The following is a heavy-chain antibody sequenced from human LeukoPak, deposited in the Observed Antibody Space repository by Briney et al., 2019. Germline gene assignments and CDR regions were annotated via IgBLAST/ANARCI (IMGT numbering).Heavy chain of an antibody. J-gene: IGHJ5*02. D-gene: IGHD1-26*01. CDR3: ARDRIRYSGSYYMYNWFDP. Sequence: PSETLSLTCTVSGGSISSYYWSWIRQPAGKGLEWIGRIYTSGSTNYNPSLKSRVTMSVDTSKNQFPLKLSSVTAADTAVYYCARDRIRYSGSYYMYNWFDPWGQGTLATVSS. V-gene: IGHV4-4*07. CDR1: GGSISSYY. CDR2: IYTSGST.